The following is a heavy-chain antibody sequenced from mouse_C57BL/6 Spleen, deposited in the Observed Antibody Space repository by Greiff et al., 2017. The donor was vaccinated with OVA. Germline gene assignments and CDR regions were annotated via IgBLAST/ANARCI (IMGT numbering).Heavy chain of an antibody. Sequence: QVQLQQSGPELVKPGASVKISCKASGYAFSSSWMNWVKQRPGKGLEWIGRIYPGDGDTNYNGTFKGKATLTAEKSSSTAYMQLSSLTSEDSAVYFCASSGSYWYFDVWGTGTTVTVSS. J-gene: IGHJ1*03. CDR1: GYAFSSSW. CDR2: IYPGDGDT. V-gene: IGHV1-82*01. D-gene: IGHD1-1*01. CDR3: ASSGSYWYFDV.